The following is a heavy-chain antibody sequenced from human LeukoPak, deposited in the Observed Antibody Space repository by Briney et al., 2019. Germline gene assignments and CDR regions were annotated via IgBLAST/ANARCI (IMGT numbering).Heavy chain of an antibody. CDR2: IRYDGSNK. D-gene: IGHD1-26*01. Sequence: AGGSLRLSCAASGFTFSSYGMHWVRQAPGKGLEWVAFIRYDGSNKYYADSVKGRFTISRDNSKNTLYLQMNSLRAEDTAVYYCAKDPQIVGHAFDTWGQGTMVTVSS. J-gene: IGHJ3*02. CDR3: AKDPQIVGHAFDT. V-gene: IGHV3-30*02. CDR1: GFTFSSYG.